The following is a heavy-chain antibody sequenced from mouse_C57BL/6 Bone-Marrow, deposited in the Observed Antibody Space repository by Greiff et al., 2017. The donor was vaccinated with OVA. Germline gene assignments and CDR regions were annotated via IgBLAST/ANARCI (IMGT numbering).Heavy chain of an antibody. V-gene: IGHV1-87*01. Sequence: QVQLQQSGPELARPWASVTISCPAFYTFSRRVHFAIRDTYYWMQWVKQRPGQGLEWIGAISPGNGDPSYNQKFKGKATLTAAKSSSTAYMHLSSVTAVDSAVSYCASGGYDDAMDYWGQGTSVTVSS. CDR3: AVDSAVSYCASGGYDDAMDY. CDR1: YTFS. J-gene: IGHJ4*01. CDR2: GQGLEWIG. D-gene: IGHD2-2*01.